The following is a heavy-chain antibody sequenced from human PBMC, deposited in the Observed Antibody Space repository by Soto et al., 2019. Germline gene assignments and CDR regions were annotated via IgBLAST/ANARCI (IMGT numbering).Heavy chain of an antibody. Sequence: TLSLTCAVSGGSISSGGYSWSWIRQPPGKGLEWIGYIYHSGSTYYNPSLKSRVTISVDRSKNQFSLKLCSVTAADTAVYYCATAPGPYWGQGTLVTVS. J-gene: IGHJ4*02. CDR1: GGSISSGGYS. V-gene: IGHV4-30-2*01. CDR2: IYHSGST. CDR3: ATAPGPY.